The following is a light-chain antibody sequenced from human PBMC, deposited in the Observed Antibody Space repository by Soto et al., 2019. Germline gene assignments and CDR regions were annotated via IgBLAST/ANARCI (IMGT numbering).Light chain of an antibody. V-gene: IGKV3-11*01. CDR1: QSVSSY. CDR3: QQRINWPPMFT. J-gene: IGKJ2*01. CDR2: DAS. Sequence: EIVLTQSPPTLSLSPGESATLSCRASQSVSSYFSWYQQKPGQAPRLVIYDASNRATGIPPRFSGSGSGTDFTLTISSLEPEDLAVYYCQQRINWPPMFTFGQGTKLEIK.